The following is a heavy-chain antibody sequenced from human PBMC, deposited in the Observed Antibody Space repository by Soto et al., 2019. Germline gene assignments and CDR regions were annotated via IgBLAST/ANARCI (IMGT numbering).Heavy chain of an antibody. CDR3: ARDDYYYYGMDV. Sequence: GGSLRLSCAASGFTFSSYDMHWVRQAPGKGLEWVAVIWYDGSNKYYADSVKGRFTISRDNSKNTLYLQMNSLRAEDTAVYYCARDDYYYYGMDVWGQGTTVTVS. CDR2: IWYDGSNK. J-gene: IGHJ6*02. V-gene: IGHV3-33*01. CDR1: GFTFSSYD.